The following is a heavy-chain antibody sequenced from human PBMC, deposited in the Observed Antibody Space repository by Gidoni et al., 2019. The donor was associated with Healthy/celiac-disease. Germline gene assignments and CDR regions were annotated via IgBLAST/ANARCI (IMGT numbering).Heavy chain of an antibody. Sequence: EVQLVESGGGLVQPGRSLRLACAASGLTFDAYAMHWVRQAPGKGLEWVSGISWNSGSIGYADSVKGRFTISRDNAKNSLYLQMNSLRAEDTALYYCASGYSYGSYFDYWGQGTLVTVSS. CDR2: ISWNSGSI. D-gene: IGHD5-18*01. CDR1: GLTFDAYA. CDR3: ASGYSYGSYFDY. J-gene: IGHJ4*02. V-gene: IGHV3-9*01.